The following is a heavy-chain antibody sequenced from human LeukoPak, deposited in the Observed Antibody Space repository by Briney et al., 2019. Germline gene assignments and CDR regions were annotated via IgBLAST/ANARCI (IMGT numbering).Heavy chain of an antibody. CDR2: INPSGGST. CDR3: ATLEGIDYGDYLLPY. J-gene: IGHJ4*02. Sequence: ASVKVSCKASGYTFTSYYMHWVRQAPGQGLEWMGIINPSGGSTSYAQKFQGRATMTRDTSTSTVYMELSSLRSEDTAVYYCATLEGIDYGDYLLPYWGQGTLVSVFS. CDR1: GYTFTSYY. D-gene: IGHD4-17*01. V-gene: IGHV1-46*01.